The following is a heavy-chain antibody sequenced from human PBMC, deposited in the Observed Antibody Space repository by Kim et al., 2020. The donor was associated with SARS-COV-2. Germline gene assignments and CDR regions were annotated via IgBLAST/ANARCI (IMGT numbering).Heavy chain of an antibody. D-gene: IGHD6-13*01. CDR2: IYYSGST. J-gene: IGHJ6*02. V-gene: IGHV4-59*01. CDR1: GGSISSYY. Sequence: SETLSLTCTVSGGSISSYYWSWIRQPPGKGLEWIGYIYYSGSTNYNPSLKSRVTISVDTSKNQFSLKLSSVTAADTAVYYCARVSVQQHGQEGSHYYYYYGMDVWGQGNTVTVSS. CDR3: ARVSVQQHGQEGSHYYYYYGMDV.